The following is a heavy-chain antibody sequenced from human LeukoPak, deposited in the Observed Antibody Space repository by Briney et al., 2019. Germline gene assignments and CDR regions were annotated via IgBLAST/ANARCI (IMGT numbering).Heavy chain of an antibody. J-gene: IGHJ4*02. CDR3: ARGIAVAGPYYFDY. D-gene: IGHD6-19*01. CDR2: IKHDGTEK. Sequence: GGSLRLSCAASGFTFSRFWMSWVRQAPGKGLEWVANIKHDGTEKYYVDSVKGRFTISRDNAKNSLYLQMNSLRADDTAVYYCARGIAVAGPYYFDYWGRGTLVTVSS. V-gene: IGHV3-7*02. CDR1: GFTFSRFW.